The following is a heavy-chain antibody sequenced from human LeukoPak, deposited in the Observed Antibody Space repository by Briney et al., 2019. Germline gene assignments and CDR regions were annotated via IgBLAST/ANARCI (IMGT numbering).Heavy chain of an antibody. Sequence: PSGTLSLTCTVSGGSISSGNWWSWVRQPPGKGLEWIGEIYHGGSTNYNSSLKSRVTISVDKSKNQFSLKLSSVTAADTVVYYCARAKPYDSSGYDYWGQGTLVTVSS. CDR3: ARAKPYDSSGYDY. CDR1: GGSISSGNW. CDR2: IYHGGST. J-gene: IGHJ4*02. V-gene: IGHV4-4*02. D-gene: IGHD3-22*01.